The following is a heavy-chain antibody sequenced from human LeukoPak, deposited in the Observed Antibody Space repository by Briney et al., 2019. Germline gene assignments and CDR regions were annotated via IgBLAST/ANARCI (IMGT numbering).Heavy chain of an antibody. CDR3: ARNSGANVYTYSFQY. D-gene: IGHD1-26*01. CDR1: GLTFDDYG. J-gene: IGHJ4*02. Sequence: GGSLRLSCVASGLTFDDYGMSWVRHAPGKGLEWVSGINWNGGTTTYADSVKGRFTIARDNAKNSLYLQMNSLRVEDTAFYYCARNSGANVYTYSFQYWGRGTLVTVSS. CDR2: INWNGGTT. V-gene: IGHV3-20*04.